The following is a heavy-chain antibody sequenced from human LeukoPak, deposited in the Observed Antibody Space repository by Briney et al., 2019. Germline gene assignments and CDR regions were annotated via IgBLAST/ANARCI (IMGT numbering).Heavy chain of an antibody. CDR3: ARDRPYSSSSRNWFDP. CDR2: IYYSGST. CDR1: GGSISSYY. D-gene: IGHD6-6*01. J-gene: IGHJ5*02. Sequence: SETLSLTCTVSGGSISSYYWSWIRQPPGKGLEWIGYIYYSGSTNYNPSLKSRVTISVDTSKNQFSLKLSSVTAADTAVYYCARDRPYSSSSRNWFDPWGQGTLVTVSS. V-gene: IGHV4-59*12.